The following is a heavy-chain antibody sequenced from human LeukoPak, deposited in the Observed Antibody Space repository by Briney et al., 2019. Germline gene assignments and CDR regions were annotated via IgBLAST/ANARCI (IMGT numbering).Heavy chain of an antibody. D-gene: IGHD1-26*01. CDR2: IYYSGST. V-gene: IGHV4-39*01. Sequence: SETLSLTCTVSGGSISSSSYYWGWIRQPPGKGLEWIVSIYYSGSTYYNPSLKSRVTISVDTSKNQFSLKLSSVTAADTAVYYCARQEVPAYSGSYYLSGWGQGTLVTVSS. CDR1: GGSISSSSYY. J-gene: IGHJ4*02. CDR3: ARQEVPAYSGSYYLSG.